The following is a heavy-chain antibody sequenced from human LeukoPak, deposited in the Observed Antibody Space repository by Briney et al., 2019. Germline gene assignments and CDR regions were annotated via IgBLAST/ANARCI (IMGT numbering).Heavy chain of an antibody. CDR3: ARVYYSALGY. J-gene: IGHJ4*02. CDR1: GFTFSSYG. Sequence: GGSLRLSCAASGFTFSSYGMHWVRQAPGKGLEWVAFIRYDGSNKYYADSVKGRFTISRDNSKNTLYLQMNSLRAEDTAVYYCARVYYSALGYWGQGTLVTVSS. CDR2: IRYDGSNK. V-gene: IGHV3-30*02. D-gene: IGHD3-10*01.